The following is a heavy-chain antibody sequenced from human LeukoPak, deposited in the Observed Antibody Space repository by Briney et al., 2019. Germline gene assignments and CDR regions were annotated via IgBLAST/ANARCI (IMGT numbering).Heavy chain of an antibody. D-gene: IGHD4-17*01. J-gene: IGHJ4*02. CDR2: IKRKTDGGTT. CDR3: TTLYDYGDYYFDF. CDR1: GFTFSNAW. V-gene: IGHV3-15*01. Sequence: KPGGSLRLSCAASGFTFSNAWMSWVRQAPGKGLEWVGRIKRKTDGGTTDYAAPVKGRFTISRDDSKNTLYLQMNSLKTEDTAVYYCTTLYDYGDYYFDFWGQGTLVTVSS.